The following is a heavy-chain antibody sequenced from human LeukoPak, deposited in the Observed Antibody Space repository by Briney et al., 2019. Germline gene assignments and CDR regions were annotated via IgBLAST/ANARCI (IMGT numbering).Heavy chain of an antibody. CDR3: ARPLWFGELYYYGMDV. V-gene: IGHV3-30*04. CDR1: GFTFSSYA. CDR2: ISYDGSNQ. Sequence: PGGSLRLSCAASGFTFSSYAMHWVRQAPGKGLEWVALISYDGSNQYYGDSVKGRFTISRDNSKNTLYLQMNSLRAEDTAVYYCARPLWFGELYYYGMDVWGQGTTVTVSS. D-gene: IGHD3-10*01. J-gene: IGHJ6*02.